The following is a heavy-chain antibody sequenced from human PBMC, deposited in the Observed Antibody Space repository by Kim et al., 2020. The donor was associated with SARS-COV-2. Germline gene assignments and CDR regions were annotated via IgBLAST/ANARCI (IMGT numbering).Heavy chain of an antibody. D-gene: IGHD6-13*01. Sequence: ASVKVSCKASGYTFTSYAMHWVRQAPGQRLEWMGWINAGNGNTKYSQKFQGRVTITRDTSASTAYMELSSLRSEDTAVYYCARVAAAGQDWGLRNIFYYYDGMDVWGQGTTVTVS. CDR3: ARVAAAGQDWGLRNIFYYYDGMDV. V-gene: IGHV1-3*01. CDR2: INAGNGNT. CDR1: GYTFTSYA. J-gene: IGHJ6*02.